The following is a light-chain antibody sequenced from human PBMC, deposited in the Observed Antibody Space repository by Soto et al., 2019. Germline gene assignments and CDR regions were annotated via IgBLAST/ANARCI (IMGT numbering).Light chain of an antibody. Sequence: DIQMTQSPSTLSASVGDRVTISCRASQSISSWLAWYQQKPGKAPNLLIYDASRLESGVPSRFSGSGSGTEFTLTISSLQPDDFATYYCQQYNSYSRTFGQGTKVDI. CDR3: QQYNSYSRT. CDR2: DAS. J-gene: IGKJ1*01. V-gene: IGKV1-5*01. CDR1: QSISSW.